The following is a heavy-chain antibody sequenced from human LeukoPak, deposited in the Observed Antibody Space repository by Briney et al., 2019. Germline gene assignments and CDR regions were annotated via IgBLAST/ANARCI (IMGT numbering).Heavy chain of an antibody. V-gene: IGHV3-7*04. CDR1: GFTFSNYS. CDR2: IKQDGSKK. CDR3: TRVGYIDEGIDY. D-gene: IGHD5-24*01. Sequence: GGSLRLSCEASGFTFSNYSMNWVRQAPGKGLEWVANIKQDGSKKSYVDSVKGRFTISRDNAKNSLYLQMNSLRAEDTAIYYCTRVGYIDEGIDYWGQGTLVTVSS. J-gene: IGHJ4*02.